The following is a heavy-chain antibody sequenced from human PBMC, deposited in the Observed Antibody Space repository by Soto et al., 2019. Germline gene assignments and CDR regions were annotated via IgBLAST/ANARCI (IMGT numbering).Heavy chain of an antibody. CDR3: ATRGMVVVPAARYNWFDP. D-gene: IGHD2-2*01. CDR2: FDPEDGET. Sequence: ASVKVSCKVSGYTLTELSMHWVRQAPGKGLEWMGGFDPEDGETIYAQKFQGRVTMTEDTSTDTAYMELSSLRSEDTAVYYCATRGMVVVPAARYNWFDPWGQGTLVTVSS. CDR1: GYTLTELS. V-gene: IGHV1-24*01. J-gene: IGHJ5*02.